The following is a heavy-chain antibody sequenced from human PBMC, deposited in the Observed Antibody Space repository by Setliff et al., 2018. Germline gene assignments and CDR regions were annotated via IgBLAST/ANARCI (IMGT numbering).Heavy chain of an antibody. J-gene: IGHJ3*02. Sequence: TGGSLRLSCAASGFPFSIYSMHWVRQAPGKGLEWVSSISDSSFHIYYRDSVKGRFTISRDNARNSLYLQMNSLRADDTAVYYCARSAANGGHDPFDIWGQGTMVTVSS. V-gene: IGHV3-21*01. D-gene: IGHD6-25*01. CDR3: ARSAANGGHDPFDI. CDR1: GFPFSIYS. CDR2: ISDSSFHI.